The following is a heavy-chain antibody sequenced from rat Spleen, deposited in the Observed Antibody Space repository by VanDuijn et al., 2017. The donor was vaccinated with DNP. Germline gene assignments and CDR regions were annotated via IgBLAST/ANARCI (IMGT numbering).Heavy chain of an antibody. D-gene: IGHD1-2*01. Sequence: EVKLVESGGGLVQPGRSLKLSCATSGFTFSDYYMAWVRQAPKKGLEWVASISPGGGGTYYRDSVKDRFTVSRDNAQNNLYLQMDSLRSEDSATYYCARYPYYSSFDYWGQGVMVTVSS. J-gene: IGHJ2*01. CDR3: ARYPYYSSFDY. CDR2: ISPGGGGT. CDR1: GFTFSDYY. V-gene: IGHV5-25*01.